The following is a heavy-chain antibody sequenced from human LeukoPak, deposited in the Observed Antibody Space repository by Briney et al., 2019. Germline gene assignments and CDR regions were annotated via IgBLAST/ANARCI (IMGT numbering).Heavy chain of an antibody. V-gene: IGHV4-59*01. CDR1: GGSISSYY. CDR2: IYYSGST. Sequence: SETLSLTCTVSGGSISSYYWSWIRQPPGKGLEGIGYIYYSGSTNYNLSLKSRVTISVDTSKTQFSLKLSSVTAADTAVYYCARADGDTAMVSSAFDIWGQGTMVTVSS. D-gene: IGHD5-18*01. J-gene: IGHJ3*02. CDR3: ARADGDTAMVSSAFDI.